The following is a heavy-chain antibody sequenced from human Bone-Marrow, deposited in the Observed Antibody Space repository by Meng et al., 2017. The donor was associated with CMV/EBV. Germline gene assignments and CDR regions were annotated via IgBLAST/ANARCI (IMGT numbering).Heavy chain of an antibody. V-gene: IGHV4-39*01. J-gene: IGHJ5*02. CDR1: GGSISSSSYY. Sequence: GSLRLSCTVSGGSISSSSYYWGWIRQPPGKGLEWIGSIYYSGSTYYNPSLKSRVTISVDTSKNQFSLKLSSVTASDTAVYYCARQASCWYRGNWFDPWGQGTLVTVSS. CDR2: IYYSGST. D-gene: IGHD6-19*01. CDR3: ARQASCWYRGNWFDP.